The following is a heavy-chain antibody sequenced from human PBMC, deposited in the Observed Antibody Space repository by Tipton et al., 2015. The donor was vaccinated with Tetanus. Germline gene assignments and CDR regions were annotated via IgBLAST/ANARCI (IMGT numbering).Heavy chain of an antibody. D-gene: IGHD3-3*02. CDR3: ARERINLYGVIIFRYFDL. V-gene: IGHV4-61*08. Sequence: GLVKPSQTLSLTCTVSGASLRGGDYHWSWIRQPPGKGLEWIGNITYSGSTNYNPSLKSRVIISLDRFKNQFSLTLSSVTAADTAVYYCARERINLYGVIIFRYFDLWGRGTLVTVSS. CDR2: ITYSGST. J-gene: IGHJ2*01. CDR1: GASLRGGDYH.